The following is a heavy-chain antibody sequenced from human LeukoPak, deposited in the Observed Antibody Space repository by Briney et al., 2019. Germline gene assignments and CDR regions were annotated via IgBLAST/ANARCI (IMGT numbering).Heavy chain of an antibody. CDR3: ARDKSGYSYGS. D-gene: IGHD5-18*01. CDR2: INHSGST. J-gene: IGHJ5*02. CDR1: GGSFSGYY. V-gene: IGHV4-34*01. Sequence: SETLSLTCAVYGGSFSGYYWSWIRQPPGKGLEWIGEINHSGSTNYNPSLKSRVTISVDTSKNQFSLKLSSVTAADTAVYYCARDKSGYSYGSWGQGTLVTVSS.